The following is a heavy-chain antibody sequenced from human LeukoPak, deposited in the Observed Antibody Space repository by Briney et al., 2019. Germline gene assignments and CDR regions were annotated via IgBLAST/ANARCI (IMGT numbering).Heavy chain of an antibody. V-gene: IGHV3-66*02. D-gene: IGHD6-13*01. CDR2: IYSGGST. CDR1: GFTVSSNY. CDR3: ASRDLAAEFDY. J-gene: IGHJ4*02. Sequence: GGSLRLSCAASGFTVSSNYMSWVRQAPGKGLEWVSVIYSGGSTYYADSVKGRFTISRDNSKNTLYLQMNSLRAEDTAVYYCASRDLAAEFDYWGQGTLVTVSS.